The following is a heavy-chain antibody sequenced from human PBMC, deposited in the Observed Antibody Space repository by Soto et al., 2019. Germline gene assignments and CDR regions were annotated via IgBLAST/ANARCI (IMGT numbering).Heavy chain of an antibody. V-gene: IGHV4-31*03. Sequence: SETLSLTCSVSGGSISTGVWYWSWVREHPGKGLEWIGDIYYRGTTSYNPSLGSRVTISRDTSKNQVSLKLNSVTAADTAVYYCARVSAGGTRWFDSWGQG. CDR3: ARVSAGGTRWFDS. J-gene: IGHJ5*01. CDR2: IYYRGTT. D-gene: IGHD6-13*01. CDR1: GGSISTGVWY.